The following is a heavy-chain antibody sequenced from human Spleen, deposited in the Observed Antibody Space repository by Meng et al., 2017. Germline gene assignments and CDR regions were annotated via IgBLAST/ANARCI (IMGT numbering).Heavy chain of an antibody. D-gene: IGHD6-25*01. Sequence: QVQLVSSELEVKNPGASVKVSCKPSGYNFPDYYIHWVRRAPGQGLEWMGRINPKSGDTHYAQKFQARVTMTGDTSISTADMELSGLRSVVTAMYYCARDEDISAAGKLFGDYWGQGTLVTVSS. CDR1: GYNFPDYY. CDR3: ARDEDISAAGKLFGDY. CDR2: INPKSGDT. J-gene: IGHJ4*02. V-gene: IGHV1-2*06.